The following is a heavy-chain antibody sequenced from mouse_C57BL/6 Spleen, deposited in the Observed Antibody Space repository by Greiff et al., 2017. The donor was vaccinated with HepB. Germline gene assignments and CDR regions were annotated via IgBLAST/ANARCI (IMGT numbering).Heavy chain of an antibody. J-gene: IGHJ2*01. CDR2: IYPRDGST. CDR3: ARKVLITTVVGGYFDY. CDR1: GYTFTSYD. Sequence: QVQLKESGPELVKPGASVKLSCKASGYTFTSYDINWVKQRPGQGLEWIGWIYPRDGSTKYNEKFKGKATLTVDTSSSTAYMELHSLTSEDSAVYFCARKVLITTVVGGYFDYWGQGTTLTVSS. D-gene: IGHD1-1*01. V-gene: IGHV1-85*01.